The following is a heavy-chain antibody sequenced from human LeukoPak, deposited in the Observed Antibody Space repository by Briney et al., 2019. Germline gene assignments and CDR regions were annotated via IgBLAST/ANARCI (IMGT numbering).Heavy chain of an antibody. D-gene: IGHD6-13*01. CDR3: ASGYSSSWPYFDY. CDR2: IYYSGST. J-gene: IGHJ4*02. Sequence: PSETLSLTCTVSGGSISSGGYYWSWIRQHPGKGLEWIGYIYYSGSTYYNPSLKSRVTISVDTSRNQFSLKLSSVTAADTAVYYCASGYSSSWPYFDYWGQGTLVTVSS. V-gene: IGHV4-31*03. CDR1: GGSISSGGYY.